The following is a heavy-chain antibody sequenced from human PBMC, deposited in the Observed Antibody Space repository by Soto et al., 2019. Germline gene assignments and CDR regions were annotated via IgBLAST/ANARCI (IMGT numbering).Heavy chain of an antibody. J-gene: IGHJ6*03. V-gene: IGHV3-30*18. D-gene: IGHD3-16*02. CDR3: AKRGEYYDYIWGSYRGNDPDYYYYMDV. CDR2: ISYDGSNK. Sequence: PGGSLRLSCAASGFTFSSYGMHWVRQAPGKGLEWVAVISYDGSNKYYADSVKGRFTISRDNSKNTLYLQMNSLRAEDTAVYYCAKRGEYYDYIWGSYRGNDPDYYYYMDVWGKGTTVTVSS. CDR1: GFTFSSYG.